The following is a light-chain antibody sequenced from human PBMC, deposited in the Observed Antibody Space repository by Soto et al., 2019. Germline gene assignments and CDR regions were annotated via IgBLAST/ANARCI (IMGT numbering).Light chain of an antibody. V-gene: IGKV1-12*01. CDR3: QQANSFPLT. CDR2: TTP. J-gene: IGKJ4*01. CDR1: QAISSW. Sequence: DIQMTQSPSSVFASVGDRVTITCRASQAISSWLAWYQQKPGKAPKLLTYTTPFLQSGVPARFSGSGSGTEFTLTISSLQPEDFATYYCQQANSFPLTFGGGTKVEIK.